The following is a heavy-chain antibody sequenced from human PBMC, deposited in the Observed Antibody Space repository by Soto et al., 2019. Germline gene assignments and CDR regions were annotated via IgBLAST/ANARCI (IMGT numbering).Heavy chain of an antibody. J-gene: IGHJ4*02. CDR3: ARYCGGDCFTD. Sequence: EVQLVESGGGLVQPGGSLRLSCAASGFTFSSYEMNWVRQAPGKGLEWVSYISSSGSTIYYADSVKGRFTISRDNAKNSLYLQMNSLRAEDTAVYYCARYCGGDCFTDWGQGTLVTVSS. D-gene: IGHD2-21*02. CDR2: ISSSGSTI. CDR1: GFTFSSYE. V-gene: IGHV3-48*03.